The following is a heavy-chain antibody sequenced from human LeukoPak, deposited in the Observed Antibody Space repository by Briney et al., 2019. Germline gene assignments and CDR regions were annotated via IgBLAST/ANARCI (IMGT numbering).Heavy chain of an antibody. J-gene: IGHJ3*02. CDR1: GGSFCGYY. Sequence: SETLSLTCAVYGGSFCGYYWSWIRPPPGKGLEWIGEINHSGSTNYNPSLKGRVTISIDTSKNQFSLKLRSVTAADTAVYYCARDLVTVTKGFDIWGQGTMVSVSS. V-gene: IGHV4-34*01. D-gene: IGHD4-17*01. CDR3: ARDLVTVTKGFDI. CDR2: INHSGST.